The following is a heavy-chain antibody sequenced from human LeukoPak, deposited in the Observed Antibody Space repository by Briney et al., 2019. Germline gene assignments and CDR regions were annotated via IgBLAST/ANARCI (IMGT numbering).Heavy chain of an antibody. CDR1: GFTFSNYA. Sequence: GGSLRLSCAASGFTFSNYAMHWVRQAPGKGLEWVAFIRYDGSNKYYADSVKGRFTISRDDSKNTLYLQMNSLRAEDTAVYYCARGQSVGWEVGVSDYWGQGALVTVAS. CDR2: IRYDGSNK. J-gene: IGHJ4*02. CDR3: ARGQSVGWEVGVSDY. V-gene: IGHV3-30*02. D-gene: IGHD3-22*01.